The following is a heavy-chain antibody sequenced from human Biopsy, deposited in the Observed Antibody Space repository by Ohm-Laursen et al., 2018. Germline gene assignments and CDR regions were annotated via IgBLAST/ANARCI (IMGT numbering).Heavy chain of an antibody. CDR3: ATTNRGDQLLSDYYYYYYGMDV. Sequence: SDTLSLTCTVSGGSISSDYWSWIRQTPGKGLEWIGYIYYSGSTNYNPSLKSRVTISVDTSKNQFSLRLNSVTAADTAVYYCATTNRGDQLLSDYYYYYYGMDVWGQGTTVTVSS. V-gene: IGHV4-59*07. J-gene: IGHJ6*02. CDR2: IYYSGST. CDR1: GGSISSDY. D-gene: IGHD2-2*01.